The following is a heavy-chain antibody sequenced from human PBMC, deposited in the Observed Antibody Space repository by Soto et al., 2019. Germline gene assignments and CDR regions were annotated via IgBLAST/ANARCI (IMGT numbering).Heavy chain of an antibody. J-gene: IGHJ2*01. CDR1: GYTFTDYY. D-gene: IGHD3-3*01. Sequence: SVKVSCKASGYTFTDYYMHWVRQAPGQGLEWMGWINPNSGGTKYAQKFQAWVTMTADTSISTAYLELSRLRSDHTAVYYCAREIRSGYYKYWFLDRWGRGTLVTVSS. V-gene: IGHV1-2*04. CDR3: AREIRSGYYKYWFLDR. CDR2: INPNSGGT.